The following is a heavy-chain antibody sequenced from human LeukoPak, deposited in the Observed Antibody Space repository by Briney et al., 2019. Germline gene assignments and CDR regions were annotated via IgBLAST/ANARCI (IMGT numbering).Heavy chain of an antibody. Sequence: GASVKVSCKGSGYTFTDYYLHWVRQAPGQGLEWVGYINPRDGGTSSPQDFRGRVTMTTCASSSTAYLELSRLTSDDTAIYYCAREGNGLLPKDLDYWGQGTPVPVSS. CDR2: INPRDGGT. CDR3: AREGNGLLPKDLDY. D-gene: IGHD2-15*01. CDR1: GYTFTDYY. J-gene: IGHJ4*02. V-gene: IGHV1-2*02.